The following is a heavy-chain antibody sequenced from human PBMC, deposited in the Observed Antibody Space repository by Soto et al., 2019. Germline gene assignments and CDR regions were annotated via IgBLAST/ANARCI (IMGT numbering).Heavy chain of an antibody. Sequence: QVQLQESGPGLVKPSGTLSLTCAVSGGSISSTNWWTWVRQPPGKGLEWIGEIYHSGSTNYNPSLSXRFXISVDKSKNQFSLKLSSVTAADTAVYYCASPRTYNLLTTNPWGQGTLVTVSS. CDR3: ASPRTYNLLTTNP. J-gene: IGHJ5*02. V-gene: IGHV4-4*02. CDR2: IYHSGST. CDR1: GGSISSTNW. D-gene: IGHD3-9*01.